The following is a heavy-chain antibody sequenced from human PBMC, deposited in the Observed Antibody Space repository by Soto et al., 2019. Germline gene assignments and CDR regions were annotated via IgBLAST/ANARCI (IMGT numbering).Heavy chain of an antibody. Sequence: PGGSLRLSCAPSGFAFSNTWIQRVGLVPGQGLVWVSRITSDGSSIIYAESVKGRFTLSRDKAKNTVHLQMSSLRVEDTAVYYCAKDWYHTIDSWGQGIPGTVS. CDR3: AKDWYHTIDS. J-gene: IGHJ4*02. D-gene: IGHD1-20*01. V-gene: IGHV3-74*01. CDR1: GFAFSNTW. CDR2: ITSDGSSI.